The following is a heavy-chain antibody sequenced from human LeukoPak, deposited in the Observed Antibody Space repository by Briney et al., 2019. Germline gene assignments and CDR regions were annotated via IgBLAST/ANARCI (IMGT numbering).Heavy chain of an antibody. Sequence: GRSLRLSCAASGFTFRRYPMHWVRQAPGKGLEWVTVISYDGSQKYYADSVKGRFTISRDNSKNTLYLQMNSLRAEDTAVYYCAREAYGNYYFDYWGQEPRSPSPQ. CDR1: GFTFRRYP. CDR3: AREAYGNYYFDY. V-gene: IGHV3-30-3*01. CDR2: ISYDGSQK. J-gene: IGHJ4*01. D-gene: IGHD4-11*01.